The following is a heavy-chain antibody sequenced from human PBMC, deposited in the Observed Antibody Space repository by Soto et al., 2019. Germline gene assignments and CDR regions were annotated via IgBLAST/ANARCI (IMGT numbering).Heavy chain of an antibody. CDR1: GYTFTGYY. CDR3: ATIEYSSPGAVKYGMDV. CDR2: INPNSGGT. J-gene: IGHJ6*02. Sequence: GASVKVSCKASGYTFTGYYMHWVRQAPGQGLEWMGWINPNSGGTNYAQKFQGWVTMTRDTSISTAYMELSSLRSEDTAVYYCATIEYSSPGAVKYGMDVWGQGTTVTVSS. D-gene: IGHD6-6*01. V-gene: IGHV1-2*04.